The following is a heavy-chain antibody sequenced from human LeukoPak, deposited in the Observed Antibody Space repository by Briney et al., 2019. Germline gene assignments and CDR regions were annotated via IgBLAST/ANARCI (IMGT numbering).Heavy chain of an antibody. D-gene: IGHD6-19*01. CDR3: ARSGWPRGNFDY. J-gene: IGHJ4*02. V-gene: IGHV1-2*02. CDR1: GYTFTGYY. Sequence: GSVKVSCKASGYTFTGYYIHWVRQAPGQGLEWMGWNKPNNGDTRYAQKFQGRVTMTRDTSISTVYLELSGLRSDDTAVYYCARSGWPRGNFDYWGQGTLVTVSS. CDR2: NKPNNGDT.